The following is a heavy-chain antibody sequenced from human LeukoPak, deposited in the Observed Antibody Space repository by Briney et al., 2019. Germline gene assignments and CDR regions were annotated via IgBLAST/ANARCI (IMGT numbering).Heavy chain of an antibody. D-gene: IGHD3-22*01. CDR2: IYTSGST. CDR3: ARDPYYYDSSGTKYNWFDP. Sequence: TSQTLSLTCTVYGGSISSGSYYWRSTRQPAGKGLEWIGRIYTSGSTNNHPSRKTRVTTSVKTTKNQSSLKLNSVTAADTAVYYCARDPYYYDSSGTKYNWFDPWGQGTLVTVSS. CDR1: GGSISSGSYY. V-gene: IGHV4-61*02. J-gene: IGHJ5*02.